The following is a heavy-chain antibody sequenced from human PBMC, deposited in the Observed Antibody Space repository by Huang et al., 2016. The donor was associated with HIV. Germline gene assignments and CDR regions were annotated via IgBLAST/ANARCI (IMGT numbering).Heavy chain of an antibody. CDR3: ARPKMTATPSDSSWSYFDF. Sequence: QVRLEQWGPNLFKPSDTLSLKCAVYGGSFSDYFWTWIRQSPVKGLEGIGEVKHRGRATHTPSLRSRVSMSVDSSKNQFYLNLTSVTAADTAVYCCARPKMTATPSDSSWSYFDFWGRGTPVTVSS. V-gene: IGHV4-34*01. J-gene: IGHJ4*02. CDR1: GGSFSDYF. D-gene: IGHD3-10*01. CDR2: VKHRGRA.